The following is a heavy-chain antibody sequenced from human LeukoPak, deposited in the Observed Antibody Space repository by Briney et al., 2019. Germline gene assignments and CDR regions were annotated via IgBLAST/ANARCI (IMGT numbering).Heavy chain of an antibody. V-gene: IGHV1-8*01. CDR2: MSPNSGDT. Sequence: GASVKVSCKASGYTFTSYDFNWVRQATGQRLEWMGWMSPNSGDTGYAQKFQDRVTMIRNTSISTAYMELSSLRSDDTAVYYCARGPPNWGYDYWGPGTLVTVSS. CDR1: GYTFTSYD. J-gene: IGHJ4*02. CDR3: ARGPPNWGYDY. D-gene: IGHD7-27*01.